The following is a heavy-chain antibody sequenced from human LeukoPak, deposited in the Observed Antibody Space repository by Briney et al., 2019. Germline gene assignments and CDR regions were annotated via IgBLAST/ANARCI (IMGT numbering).Heavy chain of an antibody. V-gene: IGHV3-23*01. CDR3: ARGASNVAGTNYDY. Sequence: GGSLRLSCAASGFTFSSYVMNWVRQAPGKGLEWVSSIRGSGVGTYYADSVKGRFTISRDNSKNTLYLQMNSLRAEDTAVYYCARGASNVAGTNYDYWGQGTLVTVSS. J-gene: IGHJ4*02. CDR2: IRGSGVGT. CDR1: GFTFSSYV. D-gene: IGHD6-19*01.